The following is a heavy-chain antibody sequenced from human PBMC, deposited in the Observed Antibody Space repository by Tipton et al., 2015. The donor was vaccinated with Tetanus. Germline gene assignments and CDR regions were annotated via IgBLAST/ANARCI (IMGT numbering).Heavy chain of an antibody. CDR1: GITFSSHA. J-gene: IGHJ4*02. CDR2: ISSSSSYI. Sequence: LRLSCEASGITFSSHAMHWVRQAPGKGLEWVSAISSSSSYIYYADSVKGRFTIFRDNAKSSVYLQMNSLGAEDTAVYYCVREDILLRLFAVFDYWGQGIPVTVSS. CDR3: VREDILLRLFAVFDY. V-gene: IGHV3-21*01. D-gene: IGHD2-15*01.